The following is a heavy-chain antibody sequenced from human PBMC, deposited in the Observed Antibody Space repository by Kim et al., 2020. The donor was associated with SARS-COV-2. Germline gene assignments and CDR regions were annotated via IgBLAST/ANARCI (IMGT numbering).Heavy chain of an antibody. CDR3: ARAMYSSSWYVRGYYY. J-gene: IGHJ6*01. CDR2: IYYSGST. CDR1: GGSVSSGSYY. D-gene: IGHD6-13*01. Sequence: SDTLSLTCTVSGGSVSSGSYYWSWIRQPPGKGLEWIGYIYYSGSTNYNPSLKSRVTISVDTSKNQFSLKLSSVTAADTAVYYCARAMYSSSWYVRGYYY. V-gene: IGHV4-61*01.